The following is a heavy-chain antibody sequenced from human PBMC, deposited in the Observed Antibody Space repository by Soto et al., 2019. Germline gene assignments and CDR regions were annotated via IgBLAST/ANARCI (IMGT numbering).Heavy chain of an antibody. V-gene: IGHV2-26*01. CDR1: GFSLSEARLG. CDR3: ARTLLLFDYWTGSQIDPFDF. J-gene: IGHJ4*02. CDR2: IFSDYEK. Sequence: QVTLKESGPVLVKPTETLTLTCTVSGFSLSEARLGVSWIRQPPGKALEWLAHIFSDYEKSYRTSLKSRLSISKDTSNIQVVLTLPNMEPVAAGTYYCARTLLLFDYWTGSQIDPFDFWGQGTLVTVSS. D-gene: IGHD3-3*01.